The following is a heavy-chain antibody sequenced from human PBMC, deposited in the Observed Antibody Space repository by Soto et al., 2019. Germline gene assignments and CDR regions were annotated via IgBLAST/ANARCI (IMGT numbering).Heavy chain of an antibody. J-gene: IGHJ3*02. Sequence: RASVKVSCKASGGTFSSYAISWVRQAPGQGLEWMGGIIPIFGTANYAQKFQGRVTITADESTSTAYMELSSLRSEDTAVYYCARAVYYYDSSGYYHSPRGAFDIWGQGTMVTVSS. CDR2: IIPIFGTA. V-gene: IGHV1-69*13. D-gene: IGHD3-22*01. CDR3: ARAVYYYDSSGYYHSPRGAFDI. CDR1: GGTFSSYA.